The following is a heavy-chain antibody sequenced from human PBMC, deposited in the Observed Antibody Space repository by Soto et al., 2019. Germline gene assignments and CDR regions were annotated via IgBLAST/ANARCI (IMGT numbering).Heavy chain of an antibody. CDR1: GYSNASGS. J-gene: IGHJ5*02. V-gene: IGHV1-18*01. CDR3: ARVGPTNWFDP. CDR2: ISAYNGNT. Sequence: GVPVKVTFEASGYSNASGSMRWVGQAPGQGLEWMGWISAYNGNTNYAQKLQGRVTMTTDTSTSTAYMELRSLRSDDTAVYYCARVGPTNWFDPWGQGTLVTVSS.